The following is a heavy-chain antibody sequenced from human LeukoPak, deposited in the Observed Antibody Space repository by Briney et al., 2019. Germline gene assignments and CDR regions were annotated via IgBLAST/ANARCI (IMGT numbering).Heavy chain of an antibody. CDR2: ISASGGST. CDR1: GFTSSSYA. J-gene: IGHJ3*02. Sequence: PGRTLSLSCAASGFTSSSYAMRLVRHAPETGMEWVSAISASGGSTYHADSVKGRFTISRDNSKNTVNLQMNSLRGEDTAVYYCVKVGGSGYYPDIWGQGTMVTVSS. CDR3: VKVGGSGYYPDI. V-gene: IGHV3-23*01. D-gene: IGHD3-22*01.